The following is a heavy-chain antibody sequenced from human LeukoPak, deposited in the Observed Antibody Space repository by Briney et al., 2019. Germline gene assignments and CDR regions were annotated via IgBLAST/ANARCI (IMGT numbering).Heavy chain of an antibody. CDR3: SMDLSGAHDY. CDR2: ISGSGGST. CDR1: GFTFSSYA. D-gene: IGHD2-2*03. V-gene: IGHV3-23*01. Sequence: GGSLRLSCAASGFTFSSYAMSWVRQAPGKGLEWVSAISGSGGSTYYADSVKGRFTISRDNSKNTLYLQMNSLRVEDTAVYYCSMDLSGAHDYWGQGSVDTVSS. J-gene: IGHJ4*02.